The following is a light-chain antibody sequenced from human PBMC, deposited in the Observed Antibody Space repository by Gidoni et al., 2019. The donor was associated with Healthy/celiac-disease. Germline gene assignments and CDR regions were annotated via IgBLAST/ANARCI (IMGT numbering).Light chain of an antibody. CDR2: DAS. CDR3: QQRSNWLLT. CDR1: QSVSSY. V-gene: IGKV3-11*01. J-gene: IGKJ4*01. Sequence: ELVLTHSPATLSLSPGERATLSCSASQSVSSYLAWYQQKPGQAPRLLIYDASNRATGIPARFSGSGSGTDFTLTISSLEPEDFAVYYCQQRSNWLLTFGGGTKVEIK.